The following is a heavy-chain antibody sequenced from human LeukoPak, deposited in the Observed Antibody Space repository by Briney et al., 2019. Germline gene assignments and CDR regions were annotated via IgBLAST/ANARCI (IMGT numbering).Heavy chain of an antibody. V-gene: IGHV4-59*08. J-gene: IGHJ5*02. CDR1: GGSISSHY. Sequence: SETLSLTCTVSGGSISSHYWSWIRQPPGKGLEWIGYIYYSGSTNYNPPLKSRVTISVDTSKNQFSLKLSSVTAADTAVYYCARHNWFDPWGQGTLVTVSS. CDR3: ARHNWFDP. CDR2: IYYSGST.